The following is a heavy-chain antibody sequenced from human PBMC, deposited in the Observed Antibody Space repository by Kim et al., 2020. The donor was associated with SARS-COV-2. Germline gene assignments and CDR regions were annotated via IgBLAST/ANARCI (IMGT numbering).Heavy chain of an antibody. D-gene: IGHD5-12*01. CDR3: ASMYGGYGRVDP. J-gene: IGHJ5*02. CDR2: IIPILGIA. CDR1: GGTFSSYT. V-gene: IGHV1-69*02. Sequence: SVKVSCKASGGTFSSYTISWVRQAPGQGLEWMGRIIPILGIANYAQKFQGRVTITADKSTSTAYMELSSLRSEDTAVYYCASMYGGYGRVDPWGQGTLVTVSS.